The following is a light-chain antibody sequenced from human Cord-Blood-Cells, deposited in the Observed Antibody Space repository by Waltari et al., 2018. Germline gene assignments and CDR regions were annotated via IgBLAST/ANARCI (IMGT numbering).Light chain of an antibody. Sequence: DIQMTKYPSSLSASVGDRVTITCRASQSISSYLNWYQQKPGKAPKLLIYAASSLQSGVPSRFSGSGSWTDFTLTIIRLQPEVFATYYCQQSYSTPLTFGGGTKVENK. V-gene: IGKV1-39*01. CDR1: QSISSY. CDR3: QQSYSTPLT. J-gene: IGKJ4*01. CDR2: AAS.